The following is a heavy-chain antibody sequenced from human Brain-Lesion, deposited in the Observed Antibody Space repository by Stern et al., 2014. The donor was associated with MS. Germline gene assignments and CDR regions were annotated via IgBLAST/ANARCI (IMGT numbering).Heavy chain of an antibody. CDR1: GGSISSGGYY. V-gene: IGHV4-61*02. Sequence: QLQLQESGPGLVKPSQTLSLSCTVSGGSISSGGYYWSWIRQPAGKGLEWIGRIFNSGSTSYTPPLKSRVPISIDTSKNHFSLRLNPMTAADTAVYYCARGRVVPGFQYYATDVWGQGTTVIVSS. D-gene: IGHD2-2*01. CDR2: IFNSGST. J-gene: IGHJ6*02. CDR3: ARGRVVPGFQYYATDV.